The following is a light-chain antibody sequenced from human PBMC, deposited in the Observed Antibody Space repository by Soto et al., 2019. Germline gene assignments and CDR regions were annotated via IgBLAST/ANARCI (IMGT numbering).Light chain of an antibody. CDR1: QNVSSN. CDR3: QQYHNWSPIT. V-gene: IGKV3-15*01. J-gene: IGKJ5*01. CDR2: GAS. Sequence: ERVMPQSPATLSVSPGERATLSCRASQNVSSNLAWYQQKPGQAPRLLIYGASTRATGITARSSGSGSGTEFSPTVISLQSDDFAVYYWQQYHNWSPITFGQGKRLEIK.